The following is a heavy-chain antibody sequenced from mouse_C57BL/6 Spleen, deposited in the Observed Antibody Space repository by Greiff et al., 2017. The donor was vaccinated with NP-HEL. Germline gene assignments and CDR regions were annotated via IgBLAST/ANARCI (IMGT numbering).Heavy chain of an antibody. V-gene: IGHV1-55*01. D-gene: IGHD1-1*01. CDR1: GYTFTSYW. Sequence: QVQLQQPGAELVKPGASVKMSCKASGYTFTSYWITWVKQRPGQGLEWIGDIYPGSGSTNYNEKFKSKATLTVDTSSSTAYMQLSSLTSEDSAVYYCARRYGSSPDWYFDVWGTGTTVTVSS. CDR3: ARRYGSSPDWYFDV. J-gene: IGHJ1*03. CDR2: IYPGSGST.